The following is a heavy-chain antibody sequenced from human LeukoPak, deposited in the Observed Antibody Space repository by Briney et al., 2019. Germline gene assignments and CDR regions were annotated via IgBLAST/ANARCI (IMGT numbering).Heavy chain of an antibody. D-gene: IGHD3-10*01. CDR3: ARDHYGSGSSGFDP. Sequence: SQTLSLTCTVSGGSISSGGYYWSWIRQHPGKGPEWIGYIYYSGSTYYNPSLKSRVTISVDTSKNQFSLKLSSVTAADTAVYYCARDHYGSGSSGFDPWGQGTLVTVSS. V-gene: IGHV4-31*03. CDR1: GGSISSGGYY. J-gene: IGHJ5*02. CDR2: IYYSGST.